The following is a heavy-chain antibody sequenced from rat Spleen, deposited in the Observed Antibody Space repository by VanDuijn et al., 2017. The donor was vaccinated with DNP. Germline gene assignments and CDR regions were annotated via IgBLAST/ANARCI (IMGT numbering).Heavy chain of an antibody. J-gene: IGHJ2*01. V-gene: IGHV5-29*01. CDR1: GFSLTNYG. CDR3: TSNPHIRTAAPFDY. CDR2: ISYAGSST. Sequence: VQLKESGPVLVQASETLSLTCTVSGFSLTNYGMAWVRQAPTKGLEWVATISYAGSSTYYRDSVKGRFTISRDNAKSTLYLQMDSLRSEDTATYYCTSNPHIRTAAPFDYWGQGVMVTVSS. D-gene: IGHD3-8*01.